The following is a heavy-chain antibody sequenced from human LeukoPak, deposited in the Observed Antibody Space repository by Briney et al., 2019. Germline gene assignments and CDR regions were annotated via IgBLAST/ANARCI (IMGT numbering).Heavy chain of an antibody. J-gene: IGHJ4*02. Sequence: GGSLRLSCEVSGVIFEQYGMHWVRQAPGKGLEWVAGISWKGVTINYGDSVKGRFTISRDNAKSFLYLRMNSLRPEDTALYYCVKDISGWSYFDYWGQGTRVTVSP. CDR2: ISWKGVTI. CDR1: GVIFEQYG. V-gene: IGHV3-9*01. CDR3: VKDISGWSYFDY. D-gene: IGHD6-19*01.